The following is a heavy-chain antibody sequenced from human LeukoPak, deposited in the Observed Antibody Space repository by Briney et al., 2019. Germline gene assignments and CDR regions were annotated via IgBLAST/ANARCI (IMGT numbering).Heavy chain of an antibody. V-gene: IGHV3-7*03. J-gene: IGHJ4*02. CDR2: INQDGSEI. D-gene: IGHD6-19*01. CDR3: AKDNQQWLGSLDY. Sequence: PGGSLRLSCAVSGFTFSSYAMSWVRQAPGKGLEWVAKINQDGSEIFYVDSMKGRFTISRDNAKNSLYLQMNSLRAEDTALYYCAKDNQQWLGSLDYWGQGTLVTVSS. CDR1: GFTFSSYA.